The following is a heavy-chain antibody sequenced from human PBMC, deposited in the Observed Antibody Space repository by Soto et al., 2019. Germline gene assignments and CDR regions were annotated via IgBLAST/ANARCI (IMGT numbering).Heavy chain of an antibody. D-gene: IGHD2-21*02. CDR2: IIPIFGTA. J-gene: IGHJ4*02. CDR1: GGTFSSYA. CDR3: ARAVTAAPEPYFYFDY. V-gene: IGHV1-69*01. Sequence: QVQLVQSGAEVKKPGSSVKVSCKASGGTFSSYAISWVRQAPGQGLEWMGGIIPIFGTANYAQKFQGRVTITADESTSTAYMELSSLRSEDTAVYYCARAVTAAPEPYFYFDYWGQGTLVTVSS.